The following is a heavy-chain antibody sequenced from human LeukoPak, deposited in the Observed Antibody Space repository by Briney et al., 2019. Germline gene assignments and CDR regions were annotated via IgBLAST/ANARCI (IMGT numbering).Heavy chain of an antibody. CDR2: IIPIFGTA. V-gene: IGHV1-69*05. D-gene: IGHD3-22*01. CDR1: GYTFTSYG. J-gene: IGHJ4*02. Sequence: AASVKVSCKASGYTFTSYGISWVRQAPGQGLEWMGGIIPIFGTANYAQKFQGRVTITTDESTSTAYMELSSLRSEDTAVYYCASRPFYDSSGYYSPDTYWGQGTLVTVSS. CDR3: ASRPFYDSSGYYSPDTY.